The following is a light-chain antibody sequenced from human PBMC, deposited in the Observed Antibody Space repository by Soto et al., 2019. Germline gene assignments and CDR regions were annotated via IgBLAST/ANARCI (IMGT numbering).Light chain of an antibody. CDR3: QQLNSYPHT. J-gene: IGKJ4*01. CDR2: AAS. Sequence: SVGDRVTITCRASQGISSYLAWYQQKPGKAPKLLIYAASTLQSGVPSRFSGSGSGTDFTLTISSLQPEDFATDYCQQLNSYPHTFGGGTKVDIK. CDR1: QGISSY. V-gene: IGKV1-9*01.